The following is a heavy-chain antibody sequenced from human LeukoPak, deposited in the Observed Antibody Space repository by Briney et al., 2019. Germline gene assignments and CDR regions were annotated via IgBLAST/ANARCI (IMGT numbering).Heavy chain of an antibody. CDR2: ITSSSSYI. CDR1: GFTFSSYS. CDR3: ARVGYGSTFYFDY. V-gene: IGHV3-21*01. J-gene: IGHJ4*02. D-gene: IGHD3-10*01. Sequence: GGSLRLSCAASGFTFSSYSMNWVRQAPGKGLEWVSSITSSSSYIYYADSVKGRFTTSRDNAKTSLFLQMNSLRAEDTAVYYCARVGYGSTFYFDYWGQGTLVTVSS.